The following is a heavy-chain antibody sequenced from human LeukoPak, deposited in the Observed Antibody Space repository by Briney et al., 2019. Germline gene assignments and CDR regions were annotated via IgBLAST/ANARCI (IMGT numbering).Heavy chain of an antibody. V-gene: IGHV3-48*01. J-gene: IGHJ4*02. D-gene: IGHD2-2*01. CDR2: ISSSSSTI. Sequence: GGSLRLSCAASGFTFSSYSMNWVRQAPGKGLEWVSYISSSSSTIYYADSVKGRFTISRDNAKNSLYPQMNSLRAEDTAVYYCARDLEDIVVVPAATWRGFDYWGQGTLVTVSS. CDR3: ARDLEDIVVVPAATWRGFDY. CDR1: GFTFSSYS.